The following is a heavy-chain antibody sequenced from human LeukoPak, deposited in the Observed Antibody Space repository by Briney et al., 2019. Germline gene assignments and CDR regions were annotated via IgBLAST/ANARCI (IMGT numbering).Heavy chain of an antibody. CDR2: IYTSGST. CDR3: ARDMRGYNWFDP. J-gene: IGHJ5*02. V-gene: IGHV4-4*07. D-gene: IGHD2-2*01. Sequence: PSETLSLTCTVSGXXFSSYYWTWIRQPAXXXXXWIGRIYTSGSTNYNPSLKSRVTMSVDTSKNQFSLKLSSVTAADTAVYYCARDMRGYNWFDPWGQGTLVTVSS. CDR1: GXXFSSYY.